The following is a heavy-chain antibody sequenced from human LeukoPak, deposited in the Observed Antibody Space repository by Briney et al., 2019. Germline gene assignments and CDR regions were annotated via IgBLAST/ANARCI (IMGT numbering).Heavy chain of an antibody. Sequence: PSETLSLTCTVSGGSISSGSYYWSWIRQPPGKGLEWIGYIYYSGSTNYNPSLKSRVTISVDTSKNQFSLKLTSVTAADTAVYYCARDGAYGWYTYFDYWGQGTLVTVSS. CDR2: IYYSGST. V-gene: IGHV4-61*01. D-gene: IGHD6-19*01. CDR1: GGSISSGSYY. J-gene: IGHJ4*02. CDR3: ARDGAYGWYTYFDY.